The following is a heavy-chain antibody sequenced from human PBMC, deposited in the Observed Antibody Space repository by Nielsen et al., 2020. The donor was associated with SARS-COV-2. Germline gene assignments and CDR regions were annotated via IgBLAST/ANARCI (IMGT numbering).Heavy chain of an antibody. D-gene: IGHD3-22*01. V-gene: IGHV3-74*03. CDR2: INPDESKT. CDR3: VRVRDDGYYYDTGPFDY. CDR1: GFIFSNYR. J-gene: IGHJ4*02. Sequence: GESLKISCAASGFIFSNYRMHWVRQAPGKGLVWVSHINPDESKTTYADSVTGRFTISRDKAENTLYLQMNSLRADDTAVYYCVRVRDDGYYYDTGPFDYWGQGTLVTVSS.